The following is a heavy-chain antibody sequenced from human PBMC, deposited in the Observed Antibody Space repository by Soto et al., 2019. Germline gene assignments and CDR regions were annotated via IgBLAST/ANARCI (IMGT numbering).Heavy chain of an antibody. J-gene: IGHJ4*02. D-gene: IGHD6-19*01. V-gene: IGHV4-4*02. CDR3: ARDAAVPGESDRFDY. Sequence: QVQLQESGPGLVNPSGTLSLTCAVSGDSVTSNVWWSWIRQPPGRELEWIGEAYHNGLTDYNPSLKSRVTMSVDTSKNEFALKLTSLTAADPAIYYCARDAAVPGESDRFDYWGQGILVTVSS. CDR2: AYHNGLT. CDR1: GDSVTSNVW.